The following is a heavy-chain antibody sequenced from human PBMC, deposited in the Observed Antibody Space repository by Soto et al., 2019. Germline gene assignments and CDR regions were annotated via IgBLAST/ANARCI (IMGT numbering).Heavy chain of an antibody. CDR2: IITGGST. V-gene: IGHV3-53*04. CDR1: GFTVSSNY. J-gene: IGHJ3*02. D-gene: IGHD6-19*01. Sequence: GGSLRLSCAVSGFTVSSNYMSWVRQAPGRGLEWVSVIITGGSTYYADSVKGRFTISRHSSKNTVYLQMNSLRAEDTAVYYCARDRYSSGWLDAFDIWGQGTMVTVSS. CDR3: ARDRYSSGWLDAFDI.